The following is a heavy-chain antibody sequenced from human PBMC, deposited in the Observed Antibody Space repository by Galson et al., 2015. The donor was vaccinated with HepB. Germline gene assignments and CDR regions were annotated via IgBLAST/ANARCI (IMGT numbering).Heavy chain of an antibody. V-gene: IGHV5-51*03. J-gene: IGHJ4*01. CDR2: IYPDDSDT. CDR1: GYTFSTYW. CDR3: ARLPRDSSGYYCQLDF. Sequence: QSGAEVKKPGESLRISCKASGYTFSTYWIGWERQLPGKGLEWMGIIYPDDSDTRYIPSFEGPVTFSADKSISTAYMQWRSLKASDTAMYYCARLPRDSSGYYCQLDFWG. D-gene: IGHD3-22*01.